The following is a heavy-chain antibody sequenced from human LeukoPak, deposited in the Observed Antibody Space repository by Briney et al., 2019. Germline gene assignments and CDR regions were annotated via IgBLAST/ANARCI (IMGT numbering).Heavy chain of an antibody. CDR3: AKDPGPLVSGSSGFDY. Sequence: GGSLRLSCAASGFTFDDYAMHWVRQAPGKGLEWVSGISWNSGSIGYADSVRGRFTISRDNAKNSLYLQMNSLRAEDTALYFCAKDPGPLVSGSSGFDYWGQGTLVAVSS. CDR2: ISWNSGSI. CDR1: GFTFDDYA. J-gene: IGHJ4*02. V-gene: IGHV3-9*01. D-gene: IGHD6-6*01.